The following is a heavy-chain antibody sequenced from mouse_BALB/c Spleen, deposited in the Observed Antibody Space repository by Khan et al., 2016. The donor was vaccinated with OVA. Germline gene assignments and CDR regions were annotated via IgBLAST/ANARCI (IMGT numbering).Heavy chain of an antibody. J-gene: IGHJ2*01. CDR2: ISRGGNYT. D-gene: IGHD1-1*01. CDR3: ATLDYYFSRVYFYY. CDR1: GFTFSSYD. V-gene: IGHV5-6*01. Sequence: EVELVESGGDLVKPGGSLKLSCAASGFTFSSYDMSWVRQTPDKRLEWVATISRGGNYTYYPDNVKGRFTIARDNAKNTLYLQMSSLKSEDTAMXYCATLDYYFSRVYFYYWGQGTTLTVSS.